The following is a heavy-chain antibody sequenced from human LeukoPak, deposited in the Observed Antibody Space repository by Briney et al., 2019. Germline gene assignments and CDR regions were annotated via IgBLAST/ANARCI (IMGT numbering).Heavy chain of an antibody. Sequence: SVKVSCKASGYTFTSYYMHWVRQAPGQGLEWMGGIIPIFGTANYAQKFQGRVTITADESTSTAYMELSSLRSEDTAVYYCARDRAVTTYYDAFDIWGQGTMVTVSS. CDR1: GYTFTSYY. J-gene: IGHJ3*02. CDR2: IIPIFGTA. V-gene: IGHV1-69*13. D-gene: IGHD4-17*01. CDR3: ARDRAVTTYYDAFDI.